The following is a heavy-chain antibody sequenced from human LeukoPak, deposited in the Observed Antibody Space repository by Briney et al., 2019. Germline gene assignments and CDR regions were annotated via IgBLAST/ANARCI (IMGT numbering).Heavy chain of an antibody. V-gene: IGHV1-24*01. CDR1: GYTLTELS. D-gene: IGHD3-10*01. CDR3: ATGAHYGSGSNFDY. CDR2: FDPEDGET. J-gene: IGHJ4*02. Sequence: ASVKVSCKVSGYTLTELSTHWVRQAPGKGLEWMGGFDPEDGETIYAQKFQGRVTMTEDTSTDTAYMELSSLRSEDTAVYYCATGAHYGSGSNFDYWGQGTLVTVSS.